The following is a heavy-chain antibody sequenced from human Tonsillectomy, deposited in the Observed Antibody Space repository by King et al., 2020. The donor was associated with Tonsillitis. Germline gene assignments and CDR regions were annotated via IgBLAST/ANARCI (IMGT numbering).Heavy chain of an antibody. D-gene: IGHD3-10*01. J-gene: IGHJ4*02. Sequence: VQLVESGGGLVKPGGSLRLSCAASGFTFSNAWMSWVRQAPGKGLEWVGRINTKTDRATTDYAAPVKGRFTISRDDSKNTLYLQMNSLKTEDTAVYYCTTDRYYDFDYWGQGTLVTVSS. V-gene: IGHV3-15*01. CDR2: INTKTDRATT. CDR1: GFTFSNAW. CDR3: TTDRYYDFDY.